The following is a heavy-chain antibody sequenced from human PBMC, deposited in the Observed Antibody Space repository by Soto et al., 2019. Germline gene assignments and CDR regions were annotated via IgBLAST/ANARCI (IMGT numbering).Heavy chain of an antibody. CDR2: IIPILGIA. Sequence: SVKVSCKASGGTFSSYTISWVRQAPGQGLEWMGRIIPILGIANYAQKFQGRVTITADKSTSTAYMELSSLRSEDTAVYYCARDSGYDLFDYWGQGTLVTVSS. CDR1: GGTFSSYT. D-gene: IGHD5-12*01. V-gene: IGHV1-69*04. CDR3: ARDSGYDLFDY. J-gene: IGHJ4*02.